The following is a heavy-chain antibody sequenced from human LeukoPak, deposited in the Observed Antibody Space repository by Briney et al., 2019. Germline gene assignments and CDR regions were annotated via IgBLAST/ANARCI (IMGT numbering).Heavy chain of an antibody. CDR3: ARGRDRSKAGDH. V-gene: IGHV4-34*01. CDR1: GGSCDDYY. D-gene: IGHD5-24*01. Sequence: SETLSLTCAVYGGSCDDYYCSWLRQPPGKGLELIGEIHPSGIFYYNSSFLSRVTISIDTSKSQFSLRLTSVTAADTAFYYCARGRDRSKAGDHWGQGSLVTVSS. CDR2: IHPSGIF. J-gene: IGHJ4*02.